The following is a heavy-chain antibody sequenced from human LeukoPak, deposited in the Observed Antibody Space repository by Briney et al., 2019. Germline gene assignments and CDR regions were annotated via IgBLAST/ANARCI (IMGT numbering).Heavy chain of an antibody. CDR1: GFTFSNYA. D-gene: IGHD6-13*01. J-gene: IGHJ4*02. CDR3: AEGGSSWYYFDY. Sequence: GGSLRLSCAASGFTFSNYAISWVRQAPGKGLEWVSGITGSGGSTYYADFVKGRFTISRDNSKNTLYVQMNSLRAEDTAIYYCAEGGSSWYYFDYWGQGTLDTVSS. CDR2: ITGSGGST. V-gene: IGHV3-23*01.